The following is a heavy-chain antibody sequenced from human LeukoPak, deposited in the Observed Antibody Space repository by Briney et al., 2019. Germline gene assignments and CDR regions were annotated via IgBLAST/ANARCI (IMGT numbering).Heavy chain of an antibody. CDR3: TRGGGGSFPHY. J-gene: IGHJ4*02. Sequence: GGSLRLSCAASGFTVSSNFLSWVRQPPGKGLEWVSDIYSGGSMYYADSVKGRFTISRDNSKNTLYLQMNSLRAEDTAVYYCTRGGGGSFPHYWGQGTLVTVSS. CDR2: IYSGGSM. V-gene: IGHV3-53*01. D-gene: IGHD2-21*01. CDR1: GFTVSSNF.